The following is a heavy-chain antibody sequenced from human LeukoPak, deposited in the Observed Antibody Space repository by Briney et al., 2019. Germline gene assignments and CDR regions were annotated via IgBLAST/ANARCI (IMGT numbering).Heavy chain of an antibody. CDR2: IDTSGNT. D-gene: IGHD3-10*01. Sequence: PSETLSLTCTVSGGSISSYYWSWIRQPAGKGLEWIGRIDTSGNTNYKPSLKSRVTISVDTSKNQFSLKLSSVTAADTAVYYCARRAPLLWFGELTTNWFDPWGQGTLVTVSS. CDR1: GGSISSYY. CDR3: ARRAPLLWFGELTTNWFDP. J-gene: IGHJ5*02. V-gene: IGHV4-4*07.